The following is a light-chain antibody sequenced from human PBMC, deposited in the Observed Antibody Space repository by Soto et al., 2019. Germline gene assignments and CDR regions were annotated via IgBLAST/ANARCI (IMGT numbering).Light chain of an antibody. CDR3: QQYGDSFWT. V-gene: IGKV3-20*01. CDR1: QSVSSN. J-gene: IGKJ1*01. Sequence: EIVMTQSPATLSVSPGERATLSCRASQSVSSNLAWYQQKPGQAPRLLIYGASSRATGIPDRFSGSGSGTDFTLTISRLEPEDFAVYYCQQYGDSFWTFGQGTKVDIK. CDR2: GAS.